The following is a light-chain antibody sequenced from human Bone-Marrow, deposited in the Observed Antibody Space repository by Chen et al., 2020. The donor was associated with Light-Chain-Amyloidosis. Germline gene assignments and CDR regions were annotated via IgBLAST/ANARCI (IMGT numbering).Light chain of an antibody. V-gene: IGKV3-20*01. Sequence: EIVLTQSPGTLSLSPGEGANLSCRASQTISSNYLTWYQQKFGQAPRLLIYGSSSRAHGSPDRFTGSGSGTDLTLTINRLEPEDFAMYYCQQYGTSPLTFGGGTKVEIK. CDR3: QQYGTSPLT. CDR2: GSS. J-gene: IGKJ4*01. CDR1: QTISSNY.